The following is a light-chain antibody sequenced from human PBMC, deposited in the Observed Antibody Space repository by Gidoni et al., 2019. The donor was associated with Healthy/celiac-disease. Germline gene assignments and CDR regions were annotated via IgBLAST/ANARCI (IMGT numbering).Light chain of an antibody. V-gene: IGKV2-28*01. J-gene: IGKJ3*01. CDR3: MQALQTPRT. CDR2: LGS. Sequence: DMVMTQFPLSLTVTPGEPASISCRSSQSLLHSNGYNYLDWYLQKPGQSPQLLIYLGSNRASGVPDRFSGSGSGTDFTLKISKVEAEDVGVYYCMQALQTPRTFGPGTKVDIK. CDR1: QSLLHSNGYNY.